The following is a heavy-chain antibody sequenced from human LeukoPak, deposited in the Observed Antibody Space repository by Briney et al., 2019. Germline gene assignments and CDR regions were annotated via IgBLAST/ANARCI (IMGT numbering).Heavy chain of an antibody. D-gene: IGHD3-22*01. J-gene: IGHJ4*02. CDR2: ISGSGGST. Sequence: GGSLRLSCVASGFSFNFYSMNWVRRAPGKGLEWVSAISGSGGSTYYPDSVKGRFTISRDNSKNTLYLQMNSLRAEDTAVYYCAKQQPYDSSGYSPSWGQGTLVTVSS. CDR1: GFSFNFYS. V-gene: IGHV3-23*01. CDR3: AKQQPYDSSGYSPS.